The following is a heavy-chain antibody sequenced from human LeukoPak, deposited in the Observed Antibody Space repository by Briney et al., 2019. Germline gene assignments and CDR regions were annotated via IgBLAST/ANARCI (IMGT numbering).Heavy chain of an antibody. CDR2: INAGNGNT. CDR3: ARDGDTIFGVVTTNFDY. Sequence: ASVKVSCKASGYTFTSYAMHWVRQAPGQRLEWMGWINAGNGNTKYSQEFQGRVTITRDTSASTAYMELSSLRSDDTAVYYCARDGDTIFGVVTTNFDYWGQGTLVTVSS. V-gene: IGHV1-3*01. CDR1: GYTFTSYA. J-gene: IGHJ4*02. D-gene: IGHD3-3*01.